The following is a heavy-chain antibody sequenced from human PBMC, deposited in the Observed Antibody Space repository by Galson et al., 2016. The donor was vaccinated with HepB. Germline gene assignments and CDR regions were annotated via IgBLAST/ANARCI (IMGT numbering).Heavy chain of an antibody. D-gene: IGHD1-26*01. Sequence: SLRLSCAASGFTFSSYWMTWVRQAPGKGLEWVANMKEDGSEKYYVDSVKGRFTISRDNAKNSLYLQMNSLRVEDTAVYYCARETGGGYPPWYWGQGTLVTVSS. CDR3: ARETGGGYPPWY. V-gene: IGHV3-7*03. CDR1: GFTFSSYW. CDR2: MKEDGSEK. J-gene: IGHJ4*02.